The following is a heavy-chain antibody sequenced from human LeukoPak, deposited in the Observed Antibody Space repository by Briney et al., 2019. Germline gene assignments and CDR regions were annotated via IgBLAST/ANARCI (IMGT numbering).Heavy chain of an antibody. CDR3: ARRIFQGSSGWYLFDY. Sequence: PGGSLRLSCAASGFTFNTYAMHWVRQAAGMGLEWVAVISSAGSTKYYADSVKGRFTVSRDNSENTLYLQMNSLRAEDTAVYYCARRIFQGSSGWYLFDYWGQGTLVTASS. CDR1: GFTFNTYA. D-gene: IGHD6-19*01. CDR2: ISSAGSTK. V-gene: IGHV3-30-3*01. J-gene: IGHJ4*02.